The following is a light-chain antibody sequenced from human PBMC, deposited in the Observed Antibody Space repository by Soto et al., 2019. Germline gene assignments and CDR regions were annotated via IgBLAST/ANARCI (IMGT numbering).Light chain of an antibody. CDR1: TGAVTSGHY. CDR3: LLVYSGAVV. Sequence: QAVLTQEPSLTVSPGGTVTLTCGSNTGAVTSGHYPYWFQQKPGQAPTTLIYDTSNKYSWTPARFSGSLLGGKAALTLSGAQPEDEADYYCLLVYSGAVVFGGGTKLTVL. V-gene: IGLV7-46*01. J-gene: IGLJ3*02. CDR2: DTS.